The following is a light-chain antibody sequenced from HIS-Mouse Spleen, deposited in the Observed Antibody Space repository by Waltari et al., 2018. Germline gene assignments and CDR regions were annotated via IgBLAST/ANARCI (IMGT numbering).Light chain of an antibody. Sequence: EIVLTQSPGTLSLSPGERATLSCRASQSVSSSYLAWYQQKPGQAPRLLIYGASSRATGIPDRFSGSGSGTDFTLTISRLEPEDFEVYYCQQYGSSPPLTFGGGTKVEIK. CDR3: QQYGSSPPLT. J-gene: IGKJ4*01. CDR1: QSVSSSY. CDR2: GAS. V-gene: IGKV3-20*01.